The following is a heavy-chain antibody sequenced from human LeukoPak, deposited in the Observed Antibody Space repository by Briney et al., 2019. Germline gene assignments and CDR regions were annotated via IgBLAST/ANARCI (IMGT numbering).Heavy chain of an antibody. V-gene: IGHV4-31*03. CDR3: ARDGRGGSSWYWYFDL. J-gene: IGHJ2*01. CDR2: IYYSGNT. Sequence: PSETLSLTCSVSGGSISSGGYYWSWIRQHPGQGLEWIGYIYYSGNTYYNPSLKSRVTISIDTSKNQFSLKLSSVTAADTAVYYCARDGRGGSSWYWYFDLWGRGTLVTVSS. CDR1: GGSISSGGYY. D-gene: IGHD6-13*01.